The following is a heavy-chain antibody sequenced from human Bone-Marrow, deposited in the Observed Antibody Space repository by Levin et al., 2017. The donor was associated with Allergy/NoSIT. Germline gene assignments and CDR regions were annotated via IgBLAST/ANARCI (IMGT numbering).Heavy chain of an antibody. CDR3: ARDQAIYGSGSPDY. D-gene: IGHD3-10*01. CDR1: GYTLTAYY. V-gene: IGHV1-2*02. CDR2: INPKSGGT. Sequence: ASVKVSCKASGYTLTAYYIHWVRQAPGQGLEWMGWINPKSGGTKYAQKFQGRVTMTRDTSISTVYMEVSRLKSDDPAVYFYARDQAIYGSGSPDYWGQGTLVTVSA. J-gene: IGHJ4*02.